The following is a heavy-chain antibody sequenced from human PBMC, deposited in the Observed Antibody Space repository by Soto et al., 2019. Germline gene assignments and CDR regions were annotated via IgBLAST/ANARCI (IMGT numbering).Heavy chain of an antibody. Sequence: GASVEVSCKASGYTFTSYYMHWVRQAPGQGLEWLGRINPKSGGTSTAQKFQGWVTMTTDTSISTASMELTRLTSDDTAIYYCARGDSTDCSNGVCSFFYNHDMDVWGQGTTVTVSS. J-gene: IGHJ6*02. D-gene: IGHD2-8*01. V-gene: IGHV1-2*04. CDR3: ARGDSTDCSNGVCSFFYNHDMDV. CDR2: INPKSGGT. CDR1: GYTFTSYY.